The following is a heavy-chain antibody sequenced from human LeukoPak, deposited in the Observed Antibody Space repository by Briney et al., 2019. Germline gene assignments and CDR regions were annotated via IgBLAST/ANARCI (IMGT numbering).Heavy chain of an antibody. J-gene: IGHJ4*02. CDR1: GGSFSGYY. Sequence: SETLSLTCAVYGGSFSGYYWSWIRQPPGKGLEWIGEINHSGSTNYNPSLKSRVTISVDTSKNQFSLKLSSVTAADTAVYYCARAISGYSYGYPISGYFDYWGQETLVTVSS. D-gene: IGHD5-18*01. CDR2: INHSGST. V-gene: IGHV4-34*01. CDR3: ARAISGYSYGYPISGYFDY.